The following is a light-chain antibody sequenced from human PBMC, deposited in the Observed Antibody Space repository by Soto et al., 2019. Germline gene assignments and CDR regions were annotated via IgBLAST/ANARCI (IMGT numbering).Light chain of an antibody. CDR3: QRYGGSPPRGT. V-gene: IGKV3-20*01. J-gene: IGKJ3*01. CDR2: GAS. CDR1: QSVYDNH. Sequence: EVVLTQSPGTLSLSPGARATLSCRASQSVYDNHLAWCQQKGGQAPKLRIYGASTRATGVPERFSGSGFGTAYSLIITRLEPEDFALYYCQRYGGSPPRGTFGPGTKVEI.